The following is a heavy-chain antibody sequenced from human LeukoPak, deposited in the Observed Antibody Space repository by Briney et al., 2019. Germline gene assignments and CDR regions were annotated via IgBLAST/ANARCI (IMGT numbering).Heavy chain of an antibody. Sequence: AGGSLRLSCAASGFTFSSYSMNWVRQAPGKGLEWVSSISSSSSYIYYADSVKGRFTISRDNAKNPLYLQMNSLRAEDTAVYYCARADTVTLDYWGQGTLVTVSS. CDR1: GFTFSSYS. V-gene: IGHV3-21*01. CDR3: ARADTVTLDY. D-gene: IGHD4-17*01. J-gene: IGHJ4*02. CDR2: ISSSSSYI.